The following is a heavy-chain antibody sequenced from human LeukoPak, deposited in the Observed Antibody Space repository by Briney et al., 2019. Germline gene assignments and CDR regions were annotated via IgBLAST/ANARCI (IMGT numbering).Heavy chain of an antibody. CDR2: IYYSGST. V-gene: IGHV4-39*01. CDR3: ARHASVDGNWPRPLDY. D-gene: IGHD6-19*01. Sequence: PSETLSLTCTVSGGSISSSPYYWGWIRQPPGRGLEWIGNIYYSGSTYYNPSLKTRVTISVDTSKNQFSLKLTSVTAADTAVYYCARHASVDGNWPRPLDYWGQGSLVTVSS. J-gene: IGHJ4*02. CDR1: GGSISSSPYY.